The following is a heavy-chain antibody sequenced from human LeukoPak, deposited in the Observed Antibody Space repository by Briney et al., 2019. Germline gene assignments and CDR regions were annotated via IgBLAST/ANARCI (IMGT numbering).Heavy chain of an antibody. J-gene: IGHJ3*02. D-gene: IGHD2-15*01. CDR3: ATTSQYCSGGSCYFDGFDI. CDR2: IYPGDSDT. Sequence: GESLKISCQGSGYSFTSYWIGWVRPMPGRGLEWMGIIYPGDSDTRNSPSFQGQVTISADKSISTAYLQWSSLKASDTAMYYCATTSQYCSGGSCYFDGFDIWGQGTMVTVSS. CDR1: GYSFTSYW. V-gene: IGHV5-51*01.